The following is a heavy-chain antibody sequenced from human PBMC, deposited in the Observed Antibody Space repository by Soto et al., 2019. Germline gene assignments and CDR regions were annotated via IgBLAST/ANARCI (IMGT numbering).Heavy chain of an antibody. CDR2: IDSVSGGT. CDR1: GYTNTISF. Sequence: QVQLVQSGAEVKQPGASVRVSCKASGYTNTISFIHWLRQAPGLGLEWMGWIDSVSGGTNYAYKFQGRVTMTRDTSTTTAFMEVTGLRSDDTAVYFCARGGSYYAHWGQGTLVSVSS. V-gene: IGHV1-2*02. D-gene: IGHD3-10*01. J-gene: IGHJ4*02. CDR3: ARGGSYYAH.